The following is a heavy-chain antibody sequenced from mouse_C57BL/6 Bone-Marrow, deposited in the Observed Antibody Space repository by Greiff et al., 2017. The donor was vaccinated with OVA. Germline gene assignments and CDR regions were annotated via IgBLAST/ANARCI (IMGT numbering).Heavy chain of an antibody. CDR2: IHPNSGST. J-gene: IGHJ3*01. D-gene: IGHD1-1*01. CDR3: ARGIYYYGRGFAY. V-gene: IGHV1-64*01. Sequence: QVQLQQSGAELVKPGASVKLSCKASGYTFTSYWMHWVKQRPGQGLEWIGMIHPNSGSTNYNEKFKSKATLTVDKSSSPAYMQLSSLTSEDSAVYYCARGIYYYGRGFAYWGQGTLVTVSA. CDR1: GYTFTSYW.